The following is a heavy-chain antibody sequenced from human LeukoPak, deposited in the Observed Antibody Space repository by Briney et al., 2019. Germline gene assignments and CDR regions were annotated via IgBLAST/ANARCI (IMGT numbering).Heavy chain of an antibody. J-gene: IGHJ4*02. CDR3: ARASYSSIAGYYFDY. CDR1: GFTFSSYW. CDR2: TYSGGNT. Sequence: GGSLRLSCAASGFTFSSYWMSWVRQAPGKGLEWVSVTYSGGNTYYADSVKGRFTISSDSSKNTLYLQMNSLRAEDTAVYYCARASYSSIAGYYFDYWGQGTLVTVSS. D-gene: IGHD6-6*01. V-gene: IGHV3-53*01.